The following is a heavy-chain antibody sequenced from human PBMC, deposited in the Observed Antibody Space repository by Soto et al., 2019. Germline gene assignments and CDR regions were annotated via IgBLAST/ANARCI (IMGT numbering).Heavy chain of an antibody. CDR3: AGGPRYYYGSGTYYPTLDY. CDR2: IYYSGST. Sequence: PSETLSLTCAVSGDSISNYYWNWIRQPPGKGLEWIGYIYYSGSTNYSPSLKSRVTISVDTSKNQFSLEMSSVTDADTAVYYCAGGPRYYYGSGTYYPTLDYWGQGTLVTVSS. D-gene: IGHD3-10*01. V-gene: IGHV4-59*01. J-gene: IGHJ4*02. CDR1: GDSISNYY.